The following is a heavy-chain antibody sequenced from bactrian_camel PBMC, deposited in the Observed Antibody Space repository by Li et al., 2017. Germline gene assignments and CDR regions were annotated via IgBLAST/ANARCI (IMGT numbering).Heavy chain of an antibody. D-gene: IGHD8*01. CDR1: GSTTNYA. V-gene: IGHV3S53*01. Sequence: VQLVESGGASVQAGGSLRLSCVASGSTTNYAMGWFRQAPGEEREGVALIDRYGTTSYAESVKGRFTISRANALNTLYLQMNSLKPEDTGMYYCAAVICSKMVTGQGFEFGHSGQGTQVTVS. CDR3: AAVICSKMVTGQGFEFGH. CDR2: IDRYGTT. J-gene: IGHJ6*01.